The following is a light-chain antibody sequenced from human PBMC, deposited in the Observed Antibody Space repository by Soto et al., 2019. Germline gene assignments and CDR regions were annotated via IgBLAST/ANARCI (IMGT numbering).Light chain of an antibody. V-gene: IGKV3-20*01. Sequence: EIVMTQSPATLSVSPGERATLSCRASQSVSSNHLAWYQQKRGQPPRLLIYGASSRATGTPGRFSGSGSGTDFTLTITRLEPEDFAVYYCQQYGSSPQTFGQGTTVDIK. J-gene: IGKJ1*01. CDR2: GAS. CDR1: QSVSSNH. CDR3: QQYGSSPQT.